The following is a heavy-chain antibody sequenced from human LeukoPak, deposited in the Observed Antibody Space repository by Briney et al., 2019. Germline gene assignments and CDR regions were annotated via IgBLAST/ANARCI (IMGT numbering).Heavy chain of an antibody. CDR2: ISGSGGST. CDR3: AKDGTPGYSSSWYDY. CDR1: GFTFSSYA. Sequence: PGGSLRLSCAASGFTFSSYAMSWVRQAPGKGLEWVSAISGSGGSTYYADSVKGRFTISRDNSKNTLYLQMNSLRAEDTAVYYCAKDGTPGYSSSWYDYWGQGTLVTVSS. J-gene: IGHJ4*02. D-gene: IGHD6-13*01. V-gene: IGHV3-23*01.